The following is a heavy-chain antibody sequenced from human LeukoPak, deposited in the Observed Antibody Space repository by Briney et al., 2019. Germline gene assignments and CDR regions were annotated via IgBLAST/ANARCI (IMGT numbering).Heavy chain of an antibody. Sequence: PSETLSLTCTVSGGSISSSSWGWIRQPPGKGLEWTGTFYYSGSTYYNPSLESRVTISVDTSKNQFSLKLSSVTAADTAVYYCARFVGATTHFDYWGQGTLVTVSS. CDR3: ARFVGATTHFDY. CDR1: GGSISSSS. D-gene: IGHD1-26*01. V-gene: IGHV4-39*07. J-gene: IGHJ4*02. CDR2: FYYSGST.